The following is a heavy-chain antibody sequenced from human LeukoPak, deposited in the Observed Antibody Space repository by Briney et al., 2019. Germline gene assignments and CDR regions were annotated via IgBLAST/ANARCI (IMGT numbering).Heavy chain of an antibody. CDR2: INAGNGNT. Sequence: ASVKVSCKASGYTFTSYAMHWVRQAPGQRLEWMGWINAGNGNTKYSQKFQGRVTITRDTSASTAYMELSSLRSEDTAVYYCARSRSWFGELYYFDYWGQGTLVTVSS. D-gene: IGHD3-10*01. CDR3: ARSRSWFGELYYFDY. J-gene: IGHJ4*02. CDR1: GYTFTSYA. V-gene: IGHV1-3*01.